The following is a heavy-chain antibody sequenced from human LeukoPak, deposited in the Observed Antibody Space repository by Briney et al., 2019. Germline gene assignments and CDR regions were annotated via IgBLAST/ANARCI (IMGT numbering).Heavy chain of an antibody. CDR3: ARGPRTTVAGINY. V-gene: IGHV4-34*01. J-gene: IGHJ4*02. Sequence: TGQINHSGSTNYNPSLKSRVTISVDTSKNQFSLKLSSVTAADTAVYYCARGPRTTVAGINYWGQGTLVTVSS. D-gene: IGHD4-23*01. CDR2: INHSGST.